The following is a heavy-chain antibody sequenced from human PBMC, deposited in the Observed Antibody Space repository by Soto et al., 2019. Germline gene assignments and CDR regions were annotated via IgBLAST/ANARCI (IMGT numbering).Heavy chain of an antibody. CDR1: GGSFSGYY. J-gene: IGHJ3*02. Sequence: SETLSLTCAVYGGSFSGYYWSWIRQPPGKGLEWIGEINHSGSTNYNPSLKSRVTISVDTSKNQFSLKLSSVTAADTAVYYCARRYGSFFDIWGQETMVTVSS. CDR3: ARRYGSFFDI. V-gene: IGHV4-34*01. D-gene: IGHD3-10*01. CDR2: INHSGST.